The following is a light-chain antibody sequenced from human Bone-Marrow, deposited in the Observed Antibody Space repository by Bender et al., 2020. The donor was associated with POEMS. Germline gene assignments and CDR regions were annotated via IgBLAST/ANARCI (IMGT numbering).Light chain of an antibody. J-gene: IGLJ2*01. CDR1: KLGEEY. CDR3: QSWGSNTAV. CDR2: QDT. V-gene: IGLV3-1*01. Sequence: SYELTQPPSVSVSPGQTATITCSGEKLGEEYACWYQQKPGQSPVVVIYQDTKRPSGIPERFSGSTSSNTASLTISGTQTMDEADYYCQSWGSNTAVFGRGTKLTVL.